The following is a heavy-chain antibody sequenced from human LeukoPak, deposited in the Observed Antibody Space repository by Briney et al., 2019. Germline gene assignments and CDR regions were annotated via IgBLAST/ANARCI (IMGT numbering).Heavy chain of an antibody. CDR1: GYTFTGYY. Sequence: ASVKVSCKASGYTFTGYYMHWVRQAPGQGLEWMGWISPNSGGTNYAQKFQGRVTMTRDTSISTAYMELSRLRSDDTAVYYCARGPSTTIFGVVIIVPDFDYWGQGTLVTVSS. CDR3: ARGPSTTIFGVVIIVPDFDY. D-gene: IGHD3-3*01. J-gene: IGHJ4*02. CDR2: ISPNSGGT. V-gene: IGHV1-2*02.